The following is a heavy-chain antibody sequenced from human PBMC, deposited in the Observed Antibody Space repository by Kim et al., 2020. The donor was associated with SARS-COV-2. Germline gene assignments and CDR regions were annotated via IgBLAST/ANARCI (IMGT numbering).Heavy chain of an antibody. Sequence: GESLKISCKGSEDIFTTYWIGWVRQMTGKGLEWMGIIHPGDSDTKYSPSFQGQVTISADKSINTAYLQWSSLKASDTAMYYCAKLDRGNGDYYAMDVWGQGTTVTVSS. CDR1: EDIFTTYW. D-gene: IGHD1-1*01. CDR2: IHPGDSDT. J-gene: IGHJ6*02. V-gene: IGHV5-51*01. CDR3: AKLDRGNGDYYAMDV.